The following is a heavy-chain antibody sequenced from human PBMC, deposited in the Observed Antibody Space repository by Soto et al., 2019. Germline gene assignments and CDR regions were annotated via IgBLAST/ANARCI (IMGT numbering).Heavy chain of an antibody. CDR1: GFTFSSYD. CDR2: IGTAGDT. V-gene: IGHV3-13*01. D-gene: IGHD3-22*01. J-gene: IGHJ3*02. Sequence: GSLRLSCAASGFTFSSYDMHWVRQATGKGLEWVSAIGTAGDTYYPGSVKGRFTISRENAKNSLYLQMNSLRAEDTAVYYCARGFMIAATRGVAFDISGQGAMVTVSS. CDR3: ARGFMIAATRGVAFDI.